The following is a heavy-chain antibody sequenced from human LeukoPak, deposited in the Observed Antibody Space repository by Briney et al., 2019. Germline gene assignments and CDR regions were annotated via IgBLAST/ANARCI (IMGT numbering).Heavy chain of an antibody. V-gene: IGHV4-30-2*01. J-gene: IGHJ6*02. CDR2: IYHGGRT. Sequence: SETLSLTCAVSGASIDAAGYSWNWIRQAPGKDLEWIGNIYHGGRTSYKSSLKSRVTISVDTSKNHFSLKLTSVTAADTAVYYCARTFQAPSYGDSDSRTKYPYSMDVWGQGTMVAVSS. D-gene: IGHD4-17*01. CDR1: GASIDAAGYS. CDR3: ARTFQAPSYGDSDSRTKYPYSMDV.